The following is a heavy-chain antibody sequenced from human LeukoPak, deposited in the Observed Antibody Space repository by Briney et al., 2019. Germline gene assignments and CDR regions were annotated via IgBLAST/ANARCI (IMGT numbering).Heavy chain of an antibody. Sequence: GGSLRLSCAASGFTFSSYAMHWVRQAPGRGLEWVAVISYDGSNKYYADSVKGRFTFSRDSSKTTLYLQMNSLRAEDTAVYYCAKSRGDSSRWRYFDYWGQGTLVTVSS. CDR3: AKSRGDSSRWRYFDY. J-gene: IGHJ4*02. CDR2: ISYDGSNK. V-gene: IGHV3-30-3*02. D-gene: IGHD6-13*01. CDR1: GFTFSSYA.